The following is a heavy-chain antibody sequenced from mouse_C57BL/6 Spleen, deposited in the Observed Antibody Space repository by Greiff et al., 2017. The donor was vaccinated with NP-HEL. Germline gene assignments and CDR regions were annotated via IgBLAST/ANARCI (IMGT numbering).Heavy chain of an antibody. CDR1: GFTFSDYG. J-gene: IGHJ4*01. CDR3: ARYDGYYRYAMDY. D-gene: IGHD2-3*01. CDR2: ISNLAYSI. V-gene: IGHV5-15*01. Sequence: EVQGVESGGGLVQPGGSLKLSCAASGFTFSDYGMAWVRQAPRKGPEWVAFISNLAYSIYYADTVTGRFTISRENAKNTLYLEMSSLRSEDTAMYYCARYDGYYRYAMDYWGQGTSVTVSS.